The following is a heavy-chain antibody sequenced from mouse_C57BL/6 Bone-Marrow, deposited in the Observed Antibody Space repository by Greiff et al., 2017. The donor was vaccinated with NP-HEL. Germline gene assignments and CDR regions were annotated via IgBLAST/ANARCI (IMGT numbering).Heavy chain of an antibody. CDR2: IYPRSGNT. CDR1: GYTFTSYG. D-gene: IGHD3-2*02. Sequence: QVQLQPSLAELARPGASVKLSCKASGYTFTSYGISWVKQRTGQGLEWIGEIYPRSGNTYYNEKFKGKAKLTADKSSSTAYMELRSLTSEDSAVYFCARRQLSPYYFDYWGQGTTLTVSS. V-gene: IGHV1-81*01. CDR3: ARRQLSPYYFDY. J-gene: IGHJ2*01.